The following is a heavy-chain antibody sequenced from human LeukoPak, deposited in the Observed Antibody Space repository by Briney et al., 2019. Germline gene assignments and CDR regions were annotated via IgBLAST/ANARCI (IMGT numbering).Heavy chain of an antibody. CDR3: ARDASYYDYVWGRYSNYYYGMDV. CDR1: GFTFSSYL. V-gene: IGHV3-7*01. J-gene: IGHJ6*02. Sequence: GGSLRLSCAASGFTFSSYLMSWVRQAPGKGLEWVANIKQDGSEKYYVDSVKGRFTISRDNAKNSLYLQMNSLRAEDTAVYYCARDASYYDYVWGRYSNYYYGMDVWGQGTTVTVSS. CDR2: IKQDGSEK. D-gene: IGHD3-16*01.